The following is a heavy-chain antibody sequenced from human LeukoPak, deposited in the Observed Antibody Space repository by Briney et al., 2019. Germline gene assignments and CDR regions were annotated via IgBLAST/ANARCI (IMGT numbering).Heavy chain of an antibody. V-gene: IGHV3-23*01. D-gene: IGHD4-11*01. CDR1: GFTFSSHA. CDR2: ISSSGDST. J-gene: IGHJ5*02. Sequence: PGGSLRLSCAASGFTFSSHAMIWVRQAPGKGLEWVSIISSSGDSTYYADSVKGRFTFSRDNSKNTLSLQMSSLGADDTAVYYCAKVGTIETTEELNWFDPWGQGTLVTVSS. CDR3: AKVGTIETTEELNWFDP.